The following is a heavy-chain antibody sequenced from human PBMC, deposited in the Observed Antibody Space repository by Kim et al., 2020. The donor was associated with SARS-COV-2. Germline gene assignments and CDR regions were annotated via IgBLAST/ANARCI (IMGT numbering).Heavy chain of an antibody. Sequence: SETLSLTCTVSGGSVSSGSYYWSWIRQPPGKGLEWIGYIYYSGSTNYNPSLKSRVTISVDTSKNQFSLKLSSVTAADTAVYYCARRYREDDRYGMDVWGQGTTVTVSS. J-gene: IGHJ6*02. D-gene: IGHD1-20*01. CDR3: ARRYREDDRYGMDV. V-gene: IGHV4-61*01. CDR1: GGSVSSGSYY. CDR2: IYYSGST.